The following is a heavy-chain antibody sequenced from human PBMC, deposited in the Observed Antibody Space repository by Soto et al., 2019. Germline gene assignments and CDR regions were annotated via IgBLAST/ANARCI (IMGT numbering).Heavy chain of an antibody. V-gene: IGHV4-61*01. CDR1: GGSVSNANYH. Sequence: QVQLQESGPGLVKPSETLSLTCTVSGGSVSNANYHWSWIRQPPGKGLEWIGYIYSTGGTNYNPSLKSRVTISVDTSKTQFSLKLTSVTAADTAVYYCARSSTSFDISGYYYPDGFDIWGQGTMVTVSS. CDR3: ARSSTSFDISGYYYPDGFDI. D-gene: IGHD3-22*01. CDR2: IYSTGGT. J-gene: IGHJ3*02.